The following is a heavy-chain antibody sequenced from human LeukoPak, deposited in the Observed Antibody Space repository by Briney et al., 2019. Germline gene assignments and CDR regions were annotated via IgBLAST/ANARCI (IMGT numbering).Heavy chain of an antibody. CDR3: APAYGPDLHFDY. D-gene: IGHD3-10*01. J-gene: IGHJ4*02. CDR1: GFSLSPSGGG. CDR2: IYWHDDK. Sequence: ESGPTLVKPTQTLTLTWTFSGFSLSPSGGGVGWICQPPGKALEWLALIYWHDDKRYSPCMHSRLTITTDTSKSQVVLTMTNMDPVDTGTYYCAPAYGPDLHFDYWGQGTLVTVSS. V-gene: IGHV2-5*01.